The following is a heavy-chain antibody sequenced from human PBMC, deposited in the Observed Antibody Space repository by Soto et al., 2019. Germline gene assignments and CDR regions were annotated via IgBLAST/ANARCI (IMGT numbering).Heavy chain of an antibody. V-gene: IGHV1-69*06. CDR2: IIPIFGTA. CDR1: GGTFSSYA. J-gene: IGHJ4*02. Sequence: GASVKVSCKASGGTFSSYAISWVRQAPGKGLEWMGGIIPIFGTANYAQKFQGRVTITADKSTSTAYMELSSLRSEDTAAYYCARVYYYDSSGYQVFDYWGQGTLVTVSS. CDR3: ARVYYYDSSGYQVFDY. D-gene: IGHD3-22*01.